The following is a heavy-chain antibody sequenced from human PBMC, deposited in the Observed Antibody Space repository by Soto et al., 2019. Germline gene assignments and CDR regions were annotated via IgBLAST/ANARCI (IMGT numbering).Heavy chain of an antibody. D-gene: IGHD1-20*01. CDR1: GFTFSDYY. Sequence: RRLSCAASGFTFSDYYMSWIRQAPGKGLEWVSYISSSGSTIYYADSVKGRFTISRDNAKNSLYLQMNSLRAEDTAVYYCARDRPYITGTTGFDYWGQGTLVTVSS. J-gene: IGHJ4*02. V-gene: IGHV3-11*01. CDR3: ARDRPYITGTTGFDY. CDR2: ISSSGSTI.